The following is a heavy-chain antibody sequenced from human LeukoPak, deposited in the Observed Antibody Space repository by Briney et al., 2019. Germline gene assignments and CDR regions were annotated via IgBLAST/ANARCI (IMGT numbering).Heavy chain of an antibody. CDR1: GFTFSTYG. CDR2: INRKVDAGTI. J-gene: IGHJ4*02. V-gene: IGHV3-15*07. CDR3: LMTYCSSASCPTN. D-gene: IGHD2-2*01. Sequence: GGSLRLSCAVSGFTFSTYGMHWVRQAPGKGLEWVGRINRKVDAGTIDYAAPVKGRFVISSDDSKSTLHLQMSSLKTEDTAVYYCLMTYCSSASCPTNWGQGTLVTVSS.